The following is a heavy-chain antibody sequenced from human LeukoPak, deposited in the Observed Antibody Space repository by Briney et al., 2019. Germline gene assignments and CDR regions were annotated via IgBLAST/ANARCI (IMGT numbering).Heavy chain of an antibody. J-gene: IGHJ5*02. CDR1: GGTFSSYA. CDR3: ARVPAAVAGTGWFDP. Sequence: ASVKVSCKASGGTFSSYAISWVRQAPGQGLEWMGRIIPILGIANYAQKFQGRVTITADKSTSTAYMELSSLRSEDTAVYYCARVPAAVAGTGWFDPWGQGTLVTVSS. D-gene: IGHD6-19*01. CDR2: IIPILGIA. V-gene: IGHV1-69*04.